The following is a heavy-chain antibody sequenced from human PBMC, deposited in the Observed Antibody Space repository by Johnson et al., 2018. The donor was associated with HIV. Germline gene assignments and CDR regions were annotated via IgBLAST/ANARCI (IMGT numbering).Heavy chain of an antibody. Sequence: QVQLVESGGAVVQPGRSLRVSCAASVFTFRSYAMHWVRQAPGKGLEWVAVITYDGRNKYYADFVKGRFIISRDNSKNMTNLQMNGLSGEDTADYYCVRDEGSGWPTNAFDIWGQGTRVTVSS. V-gene: IGHV3-30*04. CDR2: ITYDGRNK. CDR1: VFTFRSYA. CDR3: VRDEGSGWPTNAFDI. J-gene: IGHJ3*02. D-gene: IGHD6-19*01.